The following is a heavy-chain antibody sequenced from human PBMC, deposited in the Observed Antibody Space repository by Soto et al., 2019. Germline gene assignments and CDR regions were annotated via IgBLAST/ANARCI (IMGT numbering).Heavy chain of an antibody. Sequence: QVQLVQSGAEVKKPGASVKVSCKASGYTFTSYYMHWVRQAPGQGLEWMGIINPSGGSTSYAQKFQGRVTMTRDTSTSTVYMELSSLRSEDTAVYYCARCSLRFLEWPPYGMDVWGQGTTVTVSS. V-gene: IGHV1-46*01. CDR3: ARCSLRFLEWPPYGMDV. CDR2: INPSGGST. J-gene: IGHJ6*02. CDR1: GYTFTSYY. D-gene: IGHD3-3*01.